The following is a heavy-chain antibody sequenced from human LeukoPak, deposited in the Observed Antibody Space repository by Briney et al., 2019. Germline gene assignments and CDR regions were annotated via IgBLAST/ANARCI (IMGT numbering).Heavy chain of an antibody. D-gene: IGHD3-9*01. CDR1: GFTFSSYS. V-gene: IGHV3-21*01. Sequence: GGSLRLSCAASGFTFSSYSKNWVRQAPGKGLEWVSSISSSSSYIYYADSVKGRFTISRDNAKNSLYLQMNSLRAEDTAVYYCARYYDILTGEDAFDIWGQGTMVTVSS. CDR3: ARYYDILTGEDAFDI. J-gene: IGHJ3*02. CDR2: ISSSSSYI.